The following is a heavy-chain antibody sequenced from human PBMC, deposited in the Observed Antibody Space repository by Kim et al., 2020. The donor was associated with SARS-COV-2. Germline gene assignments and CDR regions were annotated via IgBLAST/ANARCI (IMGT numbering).Heavy chain of an antibody. J-gene: IGHJ4*02. Sequence: SETLSLTCTVSGGSISSSSYYWGWIRQPPGKGLEWIGSIYYSGSTYYNPSLKSRVTISVDTSKNQFSLKLSSVTAADTAVYYCATHPIEDYYGSGSYTITPRLYWGQGTLVTVSS. CDR1: GGSISSSSYY. CDR3: ATHPIEDYYGSGSYTITPRLY. D-gene: IGHD3-10*01. CDR2: IYYSGST. V-gene: IGHV4-39*01.